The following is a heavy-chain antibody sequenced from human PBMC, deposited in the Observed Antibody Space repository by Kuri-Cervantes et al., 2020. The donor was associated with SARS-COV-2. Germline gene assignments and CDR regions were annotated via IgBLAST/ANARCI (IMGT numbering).Heavy chain of an antibody. CDR1: GGSLRSGDYY. CDR2: IYYSGST. J-gene: IGHJ5*02. V-gene: IGHV4-30-4*08. CDR3: ARGRITIFGVADNWFDP. Sequence: SETLSLTCTVSGGSLRSGDYYWTWVRQPPGKGLEWIGYIYYSGSTYYNPSLKSRVTISVDTSKNQFSLKLSSVTAADTAVYYCARGRITIFGVADNWFDPWGQGTLVTVSS. D-gene: IGHD3-3*01.